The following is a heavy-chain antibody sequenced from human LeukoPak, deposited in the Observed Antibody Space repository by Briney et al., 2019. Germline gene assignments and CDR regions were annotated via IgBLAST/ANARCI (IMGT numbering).Heavy chain of an antibody. V-gene: IGHV1-2*02. CDR3: ARSSIAARPVY. J-gene: IGHJ4*02. Sequence: GASVKVSCTASGYTFTGYYMHWVRQAPGQGLERMGWINPNSGGTNYAQKFQGRVTMTRDTSISTAYMELSRLRSDDTAVYYCARSSIAARPVYWGQGTLVTVSS. CDR2: INPNSGGT. D-gene: IGHD6-6*01. CDR1: GYTFTGYY.